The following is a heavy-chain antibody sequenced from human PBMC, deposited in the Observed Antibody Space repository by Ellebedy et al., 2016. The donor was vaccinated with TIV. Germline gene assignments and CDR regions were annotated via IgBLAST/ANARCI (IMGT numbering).Heavy chain of an antibody. J-gene: IGHJ4*02. D-gene: IGHD6-19*01. CDR3: TRDAGSGWFDY. V-gene: IGHV7-4-1*02. CDR1: GYTFTNYG. CDR2: INTNTGNP. Sequence: ASVKVSCKASGYTFTNYGMNWVRQAPGQGLEWMGRINTNTGNPTYAQGFTGRFVFSLDTSVSTAYLQISSLKAEETAVYYCTRDAGSGWFDYWGQGTLVTVSS.